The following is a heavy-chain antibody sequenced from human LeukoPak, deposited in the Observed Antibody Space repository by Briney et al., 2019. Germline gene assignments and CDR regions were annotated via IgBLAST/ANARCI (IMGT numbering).Heavy chain of an antibody. CDR2: INPGGSEK. V-gene: IGHV3-7*04. J-gene: IGHJ5*02. Sequence: LRHFGSAPESGVSAKWIDCVRQGTGKGQEWVANINPGGSEKYYVDSVKGRFTISRDDAKTSLYLQMDSLRAEDTAVYSCARWGLAYTIDQWGQGTLVTVSS. CDR3: ARWGLAYTIDQ. CDR1: ESGVSAKW. D-gene: IGHD2-21*01.